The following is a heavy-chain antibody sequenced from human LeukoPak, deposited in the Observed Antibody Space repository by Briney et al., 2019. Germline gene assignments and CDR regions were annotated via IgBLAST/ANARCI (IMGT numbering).Heavy chain of an antibody. V-gene: IGHV4-34*01. J-gene: IGHJ4*02. Sequence: SETLSLTCAVYGGSFSGYYWSWICQPPGKGLEWIGEINHSGSTNYNPSLKSRVTISVDTSKNQFSLKLSSVTAADTAVYYCARRLDSSGWYNYWGQGTLVTVSS. CDR2: INHSGST. CDR1: GGSFSGYY. CDR3: ARRLDSSGWYNY. D-gene: IGHD6-19*01.